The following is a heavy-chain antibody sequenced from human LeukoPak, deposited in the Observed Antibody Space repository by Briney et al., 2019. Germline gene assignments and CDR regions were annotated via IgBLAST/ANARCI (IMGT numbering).Heavy chain of an antibody. Sequence: PGGSLRLSCAASGFTFNSYAMSWVRQAPGKGLEWVSGISSSGGGTYYADSVKGRFTISKDNSKNTLYLQMNSLRVEDAAVYYCARTSVAAIYYFDYWGQGALVTVSS. CDR1: GFTFNSYA. CDR2: ISSSGGGT. J-gene: IGHJ4*02. CDR3: ARTSVAAIYYFDY. V-gene: IGHV3-23*01. D-gene: IGHD6-19*01.